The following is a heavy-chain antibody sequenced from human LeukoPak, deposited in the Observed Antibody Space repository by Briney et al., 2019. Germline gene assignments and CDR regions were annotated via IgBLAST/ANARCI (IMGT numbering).Heavy chain of an antibody. CDR2: INPNSGGT. J-gene: IGHJ3*02. CDR1: GYTFTGYY. V-gene: IGHV1-2*02. CDR3: ARAGSYYYDSSGYYSAAFDI. Sequence: ASVKVSCKASGYTFTGYYMHWVRQAPGQGLEWMGWINPNSGGTNYAQKFQGRVTMTRDTSISTAYMELSRLRSDDTAVYYCARAGSYYYDSSGYYSAAFDIWGQGTMVTVSS. D-gene: IGHD3-22*01.